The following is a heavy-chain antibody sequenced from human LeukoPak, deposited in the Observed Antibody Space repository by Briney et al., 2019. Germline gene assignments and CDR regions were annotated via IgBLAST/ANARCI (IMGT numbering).Heavy chain of an antibody. V-gene: IGHV4-61*01. J-gene: IGHJ5*02. D-gene: IGHD3-10*01. CDR1: GGSVSSGSYY. CDR2: IYYSGST. CDR3: ARSPFMVRGACNWFDP. Sequence: PSETLSLTCTVSGGSVSSGSYYWNWIRQPPGKGLEWIGYIYYSGSTNYKSSLKSRVTISVDTSKNQFSLKLSSVTAADTAVYYCARSPFMVRGACNWFDPWGQGTLVTVSS.